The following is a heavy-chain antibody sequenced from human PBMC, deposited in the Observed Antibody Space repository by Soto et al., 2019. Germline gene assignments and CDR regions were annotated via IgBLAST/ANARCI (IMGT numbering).Heavy chain of an antibody. CDR3: AHSPARVERTDYVGGWCDS. D-gene: IGHD4-17*01. CDR1: GYTFINYD. Sequence: QVQLVQSGAEVKEPGASVRVSCKASGYTFINYDIHWVRHAPVKGLEWMGWMNPKSGNTGYGQKLECRVTMTRNTSISTAYMEMSSLRSEDTAVYYCAHSPARVERTDYVGGWCDSWGQGTLVTVYS. V-gene: IGHV1-8*01. J-gene: IGHJ5*01. CDR2: MNPKSGNT.